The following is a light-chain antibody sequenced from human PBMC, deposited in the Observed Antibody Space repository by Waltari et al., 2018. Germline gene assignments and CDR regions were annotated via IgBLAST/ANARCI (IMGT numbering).Light chain of an antibody. V-gene: IGLV2-14*03. CDR2: DVD. Sequence: QSALTQPASVSGSPGQSIIISCTGTSGDVGAYNYVSWYQHRPGTAPKLMIHDVDKRPSGVSSRFSGSKSGNTASLTISGLQAEDEANYYCSSFRGGASWVFGGGTIVTVL. CDR3: SSFRGGASWV. J-gene: IGLJ3*02. CDR1: SGDVGAYNY.